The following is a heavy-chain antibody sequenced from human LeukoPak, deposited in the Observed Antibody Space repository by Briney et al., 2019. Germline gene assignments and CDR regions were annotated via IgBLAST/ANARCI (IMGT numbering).Heavy chain of an antibody. CDR2: INHSGST. Sequence: SETLSLTCAVYGGSFSGYYWSSIRQPPGKGLERIGEINHSGSTNYNPSLKSRVTISVDTSKNQFSLKLSSVTAADTAVYYCARGRGGSYYGSGRYYKAWYFDLWGRGTLVTVSS. J-gene: IGHJ2*01. CDR1: GGSFSGYY. V-gene: IGHV4-34*01. CDR3: ARGRGGSYYGSGRYYKAWYFDL. D-gene: IGHD3-10*01.